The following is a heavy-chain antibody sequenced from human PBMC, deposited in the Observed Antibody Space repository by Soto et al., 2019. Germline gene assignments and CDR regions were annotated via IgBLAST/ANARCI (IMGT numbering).Heavy chain of an antibody. V-gene: IGHV4-59*01. CDR2: VFYSGST. Sequence: QLQESGPGLVKPSETLSLTCTVSGGSISTYYWSWIRQPPGKGLEWIGYVFYSGSTNYNPSLKSRVTRSVDTSKNQFSLKLSSVTAADTAVYYCARGDPGYYYVMDVWGQGTTVTVSS. CDR3: ARGDPGYYYVMDV. J-gene: IGHJ6*02. CDR1: GGSISTYY. D-gene: IGHD3-10*01.